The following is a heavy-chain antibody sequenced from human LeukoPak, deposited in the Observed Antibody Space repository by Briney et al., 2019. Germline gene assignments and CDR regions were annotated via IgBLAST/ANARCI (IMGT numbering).Heavy chain of an antibody. CDR3: ARESAVWGSFDY. V-gene: IGHV3-30-3*01. D-gene: IGHD3-16*01. J-gene: IGHJ4*02. CDR1: GFTVGSDG. Sequence: GGSLRLSCAASGFTVGSDGMHWVRQAPGKGLEWVAVISYDGSNKYYADSVKGRLTISRDNSKNTLYLQMNSLRAEDTAVYYCARESAVWGSFDYWGQGTLVTVSS. CDR2: ISYDGSNK.